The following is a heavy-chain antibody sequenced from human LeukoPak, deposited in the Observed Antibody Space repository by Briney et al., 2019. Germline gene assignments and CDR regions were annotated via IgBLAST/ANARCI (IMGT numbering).Heavy chain of an antibody. Sequence: GASVKVSCKASGYTFTGYYMHWVRQAPGQGLEWMGWINPNSGGTNYAQKFQGRVTMTRDTSISTACMELSRLRSDDTAVYYCARDLIGYCSSTSCALYYYYMDVWGKGTTVTVS. D-gene: IGHD2-2*03. J-gene: IGHJ6*03. CDR2: INPNSGGT. CDR1: GYTFTGYY. V-gene: IGHV1-2*02. CDR3: ARDLIGYCSSTSCALYYYYMDV.